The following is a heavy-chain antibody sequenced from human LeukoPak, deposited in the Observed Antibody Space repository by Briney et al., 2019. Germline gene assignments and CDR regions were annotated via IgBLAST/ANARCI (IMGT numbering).Heavy chain of an antibody. Sequence: ASVKVSCKASGYTFTSYAMNWVRQAPGQGLEWMGWINTNTGNPTYAQGFTGRFVFSLDTSVSTAYLQISSLKAEDTAVYYCARDYHDILTGRIGEFDYWGQGTLVTVSS. V-gene: IGHV7-4-1*02. CDR2: INTNTGNP. CDR3: ARDYHDILTGRIGEFDY. CDR1: GYTFTSYA. J-gene: IGHJ4*02. D-gene: IGHD3-9*01.